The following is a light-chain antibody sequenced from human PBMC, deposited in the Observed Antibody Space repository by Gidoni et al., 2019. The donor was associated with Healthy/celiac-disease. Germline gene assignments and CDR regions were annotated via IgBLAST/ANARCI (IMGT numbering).Light chain of an antibody. CDR1: NLGSKS. J-gene: IGLJ3*02. Sequence: SYVLTQPPSVSVAPGQTARITCGGNNLGSKSVPWYQQKPGQAPVLVVYDDSDWPSEIPERFSGSNTGNTATLTISRGEAGDEADYYCQVWDSSSDLVVSGGGTKLTVL. CDR3: QVWDSSSDLVV. CDR2: DDS. V-gene: IGLV3-21*02.